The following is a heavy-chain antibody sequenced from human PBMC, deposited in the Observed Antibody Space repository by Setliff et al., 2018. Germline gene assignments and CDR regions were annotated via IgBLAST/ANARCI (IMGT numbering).Heavy chain of an antibody. J-gene: IGHJ4*02. Sequence: SLRLSCAMSGFIFNNSGMHWVRQAPGKGLEWVAVISYDGSNKYYADSVKGRFTISRDNSKNTLYLQMNSLRAEDTAVYYCARDRLVVVAASTLDYWGQGTLVTVSS. CDR3: ARDRLVVVAASTLDY. CDR2: ISYDGSNK. CDR1: GFIFNNSG. V-gene: IGHV3-30*19. D-gene: IGHD2-15*01.